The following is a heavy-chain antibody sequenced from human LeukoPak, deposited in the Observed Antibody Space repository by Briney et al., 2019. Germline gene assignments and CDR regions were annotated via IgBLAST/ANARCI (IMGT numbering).Heavy chain of an antibody. CDR3: ARDGYDSSDY. Sequence: ASVKVSCKASGGTSSSYAISWVRQAPGQGLEWMGRIIPILGIANYAQKFQGRVTITADKSTSTAYMELSSLRSEDTAVYYCARDGYDSSDYWGLGTLVTVSS. CDR2: IIPILGIA. J-gene: IGHJ4*02. D-gene: IGHD3-22*01. CDR1: GGTSSSYA. V-gene: IGHV1-69*04.